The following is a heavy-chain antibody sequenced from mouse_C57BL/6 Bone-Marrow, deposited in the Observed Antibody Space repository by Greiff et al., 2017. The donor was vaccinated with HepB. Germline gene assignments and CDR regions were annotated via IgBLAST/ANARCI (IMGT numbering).Heavy chain of an antibody. CDR2: INYDGSST. V-gene: IGHV5-16*01. J-gene: IGHJ2*01. Sequence: DVKLVESEGGLVQPGSSMKLSCTASGFTFSDYYMAWVRQVPEKGLEWVANINYDGSSTYYLDSLKSRFIISTDNAKNMLYLQMSSLKSEDTATYYCARALAGAYYFDYWGQGTTLTFSS. CDR3: ARALAGAYYFDY. D-gene: IGHD4-1*01. CDR1: GFTFSDYY.